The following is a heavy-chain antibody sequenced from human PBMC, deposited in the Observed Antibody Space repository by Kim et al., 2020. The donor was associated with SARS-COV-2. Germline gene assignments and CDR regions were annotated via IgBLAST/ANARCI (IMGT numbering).Heavy chain of an antibody. CDR1: GFTFENYA. D-gene: IGHD5-12*01. V-gene: IGHV3-9*01. CDR3: AKVDGYDPMGFYFDY. CDR2: IIWNSGRM. J-gene: IGHJ4*02. Sequence: GGSLRLSCAASGFTFENYAMHWVRQAPGKGLEWISSIIWNSGRMGYADSVKGRFTISRDNAKNSLYLHMDSLRPEDTALYYCAKVDGYDPMGFYFDYWGQGTLVTVSS.